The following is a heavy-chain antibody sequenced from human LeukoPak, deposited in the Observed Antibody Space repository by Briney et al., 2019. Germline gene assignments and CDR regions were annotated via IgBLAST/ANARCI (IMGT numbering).Heavy chain of an antibody. J-gene: IGHJ4*02. CDR3: ARDRTPPSYSSGWHDY. CDR1: GFSFSDAW. Sequence: GGSLRLSCAASGFSFSDAWMNWVRQAPGKGLEWVAVIWYDGSNKYYADSVKGRFTISRDNSKNTLYLQMNSLRAEDTAVYYCARDRTPPSYSSGWHDYWGQGTLVTVSS. CDR2: IWYDGSNK. D-gene: IGHD6-19*01. V-gene: IGHV3-33*08.